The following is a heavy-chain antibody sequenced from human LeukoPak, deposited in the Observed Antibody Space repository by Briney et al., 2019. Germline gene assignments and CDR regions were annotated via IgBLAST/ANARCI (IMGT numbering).Heavy chain of an antibody. V-gene: IGHV4-61*01. Sequence: SETLSLTCTVSGGSISSSSYYWSWIRQPPGKGLEWIGYIYYSGSTNYNPSLKSRVTISVDTSKNQFSLKLSSVTAADTAVYYCATSYPKYSNDAFDIWGQGTMVTVSS. D-gene: IGHD6-6*01. CDR1: GGSISSSSYY. J-gene: IGHJ3*02. CDR3: ATSYPKYSNDAFDI. CDR2: IYYSGST.